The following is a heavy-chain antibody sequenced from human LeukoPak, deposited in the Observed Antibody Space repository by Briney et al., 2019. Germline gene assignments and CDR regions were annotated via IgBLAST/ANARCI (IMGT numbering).Heavy chain of an antibody. CDR1: GFTFSSYS. Sequence: GGSLRLSCAASGFTFSSYSMNWVRQAPGKGLEWVSSISSSSSYIYYADSVKGRFTISRDNAKNSLYLQMNSLRAEDTAVYYCARDQFGSDFWSGYSNFDYWGQGTLVTVSS. CDR2: ISSSSSYI. D-gene: IGHD3-3*01. V-gene: IGHV3-21*01. CDR3: ARDQFGSDFWSGYSNFDY. J-gene: IGHJ4*02.